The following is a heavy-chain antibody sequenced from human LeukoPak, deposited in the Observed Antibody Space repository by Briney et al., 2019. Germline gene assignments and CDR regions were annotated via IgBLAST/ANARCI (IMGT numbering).Heavy chain of an antibody. V-gene: IGHV3-53*01. CDR3: ARVGDYYYYYYMDV. J-gene: IGHJ6*03. CDR1: GFTVSSND. CDR2: IYSGGST. D-gene: IGHD3-16*01. Sequence: HSGGSLRLSCAASGFTVSSNDMSWVRRAPGKGLECISVIYSGGSTDYADSVKGRLTISRDNSKNTLYLQMNSLRAEDMAVYYCARVGDYYYYYYMDVWGKGTTVTVSS.